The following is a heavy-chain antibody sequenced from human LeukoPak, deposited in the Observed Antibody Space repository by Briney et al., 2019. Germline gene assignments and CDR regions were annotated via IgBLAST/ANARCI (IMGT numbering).Heavy chain of an antibody. CDR1: GGSVSTYN. V-gene: IGHV4-4*09. D-gene: IGHD6-19*01. CDR2: IYNSEST. Sequence: SETLSLTCTVSGGSVSTYNWSWIRQPPGKGLEWIGYIYNSESTKYNSSLESRVTMSVDTSKNQLYLKLSSVTAADTAVYYCARFHSGPSGWYVLWYFDLWGRGTLVTVSS. J-gene: IGHJ2*01. CDR3: ARFHSGPSGWYVLWYFDL.